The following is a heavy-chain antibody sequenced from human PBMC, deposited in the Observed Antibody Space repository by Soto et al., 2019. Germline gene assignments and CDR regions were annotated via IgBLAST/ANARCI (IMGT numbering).Heavy chain of an antibody. V-gene: IGHV3-33*01. CDR2: LWFDGNNK. Sequence: PGGSLRLSCAASGFTFSSIGMHWVRLAPGKGLEWVALLWFDGNNKFYADSVKGRFTISRDNPKNTLYLQMNSLRAEDTAVYYCARDAYNWFDPWGQGTLVTVSS. CDR1: GFTFSSIG. J-gene: IGHJ5*02. CDR3: ARDAYNWFDP.